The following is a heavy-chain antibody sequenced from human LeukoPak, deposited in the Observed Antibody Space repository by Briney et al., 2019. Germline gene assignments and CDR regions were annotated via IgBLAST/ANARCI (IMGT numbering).Heavy chain of an antibody. V-gene: IGHV3-30*02. CDR2: IRYDGSNK. CDR3: ARDLSYYDSSGSQGDY. Sequence: PGGSLRLSCAASGFTFSSYGMHWVRQAPGKGLEWVAFIRYDGSNKYYADSVKGRFTISRDNAKNSLYLQMNSLRAEDTAVYYCARDLSYYDSSGSQGDYWGQGTLVTVSS. D-gene: IGHD3-22*01. CDR1: GFTFSSYG. J-gene: IGHJ4*02.